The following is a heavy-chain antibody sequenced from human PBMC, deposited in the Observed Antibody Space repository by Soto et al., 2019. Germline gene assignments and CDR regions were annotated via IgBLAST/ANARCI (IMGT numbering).Heavy chain of an antibody. CDR2: INPNGGST. V-gene: IGHV1-46*03. D-gene: IGHD6-6*01. J-gene: IGHJ6*03. CDR1: GYTFINYY. CDR3: VRATAARQRDYADHYHLHI. Sequence: QVQPVHSGAEVKKPGASVKVSCKASGYTFINYYIHWVRQAPGQGLEWMGAINPNGGSTVYAQKLQGRATSTTATSTSTVYVERSRLRSDHTAGYFCVRATAARQRDYADHYHLHIWGKGTTVTVSS.